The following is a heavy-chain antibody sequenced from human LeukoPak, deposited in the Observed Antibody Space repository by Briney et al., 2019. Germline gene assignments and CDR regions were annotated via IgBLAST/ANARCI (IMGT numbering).Heavy chain of an antibody. J-gene: IGHJ4*02. V-gene: IGHV1-24*01. CDR1: GYTLTELS. D-gene: IGHD3-22*01. CDR3: ATAKCYYDSSGYGHYFDY. CDR2: FDPEDGET. Sequence: ASVKVSCKVSGYTLTELSMHWVRQAPGKGLEWMGGFDPEDGETVYAQKFQGRVTMTEDTSTDTAYMGLSSLRSEDTAVYYCATAKCYYDSSGYGHYFDYWGQGTLVTVSS.